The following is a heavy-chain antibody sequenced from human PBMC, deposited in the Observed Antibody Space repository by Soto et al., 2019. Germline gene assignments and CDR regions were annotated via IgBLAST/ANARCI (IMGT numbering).Heavy chain of an antibody. D-gene: IGHD3-22*01. CDR1: GGSISSSSYY. Sequence: QLQLQESGPGLVKPSETLSLTCTVSGGSISSSSYYWGWIRQPPGKGLEWTGSIYYSGSTYYNPSLKSRVTISVDTSKNQFSLKLSSVTAADTAVYYCARPVNYYDSSGYYYYFDYWGQGTLVTVSS. CDR3: ARPVNYYDSSGYYYYFDY. CDR2: IYYSGST. V-gene: IGHV4-39*01. J-gene: IGHJ4*02.